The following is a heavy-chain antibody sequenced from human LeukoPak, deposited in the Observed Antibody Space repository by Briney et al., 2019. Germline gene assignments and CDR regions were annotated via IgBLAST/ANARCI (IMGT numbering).Heavy chain of an antibody. J-gene: IGHJ4*02. Sequence: PGGSLRLSCAASGFTFDDYGMTWVRQAPGKGLEWLTLIWYDGHTKFYADSVKGRFTVSRDNSKNTLYLQMDNLRDEDTAVYYCAREWGRIAVAGGPGYWGQGTLVTVSS. CDR2: IWYDGHTK. CDR1: GFTFDDYG. V-gene: IGHV3-33*08. D-gene: IGHD6-19*01. CDR3: AREWGRIAVAGGPGY.